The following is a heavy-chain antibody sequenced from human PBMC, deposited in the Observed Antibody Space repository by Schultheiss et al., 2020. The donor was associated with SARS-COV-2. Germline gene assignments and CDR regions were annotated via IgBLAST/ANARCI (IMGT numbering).Heavy chain of an antibody. CDR1: GFTVSSQY. Sequence: GGSLRLSCAVSGFTVSSQYMSWLRQAPGKGLEWVSVVYSGGDTHYADSVKGRFTISRDNSKNTLYLQMNSLRAEDTAVYYCAKAVAVAGPSDYWGQGTLVTVSS. D-gene: IGHD6-19*01. CDR3: AKAVAVAGPSDY. CDR2: VYSGGDT. V-gene: IGHV3-53*01. J-gene: IGHJ4*02.